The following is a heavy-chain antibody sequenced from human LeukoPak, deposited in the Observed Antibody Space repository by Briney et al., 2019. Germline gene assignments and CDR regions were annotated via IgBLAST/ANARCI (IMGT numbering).Heavy chain of an antibody. CDR1: GGSLSSSSYY. D-gene: IGHD3-3*01. V-gene: IGHV4-39*01. J-gene: IGHJ3*02. CDR2: IYYSGST. Sequence: PETLSLTCTVSGGSLSSSSYYWGWIRQPPGKGLEWIGSIYYSGSTYYNPSLKSRVTISVDTSKNQFSLKLSSVTAADTAVYYCARRITIFGVVIIQHAFDIWGQGTMVTVSS. CDR3: ARRITIFGVVIIQHAFDI.